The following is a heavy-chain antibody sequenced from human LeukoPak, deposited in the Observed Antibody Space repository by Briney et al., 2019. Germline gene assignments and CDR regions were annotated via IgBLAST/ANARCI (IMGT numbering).Heavy chain of an antibody. J-gene: IGHJ4*02. CDR2: INPSGGST. Sequence: ASVKVSCKASGYTFTSYYMHWVRQAPGQGLEWMGIINPSGGSTSYAQKFQGRVTITADKSTSTAYMELSSLRSEDTAVYYCARGSYYDSSGYSPDYWGQGTLVTVSS. V-gene: IGHV1-46*01. CDR1: GYTFTSYY. CDR3: ARGSYYDSSGYSPDY. D-gene: IGHD3-22*01.